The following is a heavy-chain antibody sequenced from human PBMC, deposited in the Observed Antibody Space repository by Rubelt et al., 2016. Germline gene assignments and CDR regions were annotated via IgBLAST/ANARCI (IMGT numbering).Heavy chain of an antibody. D-gene: IGHD6-25*01. CDR1: GGSISSYY. V-gene: IGHV4-59*01. CDR2: IYYSGST. J-gene: IGHJ5*02. Sequence: QVQLQESGPGLVKPSETLSLTCTVSGGSISSYYWSWIRQPPGRGLEWIGYIYYSGSTNYNPSLKGRATISVDTAKTQVSRKLGCVSAADTAVYYCARDLAAAATGWFDPWGQGTLVTVSS. CDR3: ARDLAAAATGWFDP.